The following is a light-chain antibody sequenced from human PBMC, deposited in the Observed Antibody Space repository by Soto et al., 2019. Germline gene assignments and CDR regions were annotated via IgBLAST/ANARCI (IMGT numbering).Light chain of an antibody. Sequence: IEVTQSPSSLASSLVDRFTITCRASQTIGTYVNWYRQKSGAAPELLIYDASTLQSGVPSRFRGGASGTDFTLTISSLQLDDFATYYCQQSYNTPLTFGQGTKVDIK. CDR2: DAS. V-gene: IGKV1-39*01. CDR3: QQSYNTPLT. CDR1: QTIGTY. J-gene: IGKJ1*01.